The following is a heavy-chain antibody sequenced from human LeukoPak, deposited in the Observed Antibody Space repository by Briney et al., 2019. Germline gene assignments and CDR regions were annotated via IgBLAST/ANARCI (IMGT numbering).Heavy chain of an antibody. Sequence: GGSLRLSCAASGFTFGSSAMSWVRQAPGKGPEWVSTFSRSGPDTYYADSVKGRFTISRDNARNSLYLQMTSLRAEDTAVYYCARPYDSSVYYSLGYWGQGALVTVSS. CDR1: GFTFGSSA. J-gene: IGHJ4*02. CDR2: FSRSGPDT. V-gene: IGHV3-23*01. CDR3: ARPYDSSVYYSLGY. D-gene: IGHD3-22*01.